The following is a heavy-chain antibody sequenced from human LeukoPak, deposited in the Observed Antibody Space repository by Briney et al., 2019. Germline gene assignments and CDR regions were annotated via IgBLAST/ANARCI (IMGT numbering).Heavy chain of an antibody. V-gene: IGHV3-30*18. CDR2: ISYDGSNK. CDR3: AKTYSSGAYYYYGMDV. J-gene: IGHJ6*04. CDR1: GFTFSSYG. D-gene: IGHD6-19*01. Sequence: GGSLRLSCAASGFTFSSYGMHWVRQAPGKGLEWVAVISYDGSNKYYADSVKGRFTISRDNSKNTLYLQMNSLRAEDTAVYYCAKTYSSGAYYYYGMDVWGKGTTVTVSS.